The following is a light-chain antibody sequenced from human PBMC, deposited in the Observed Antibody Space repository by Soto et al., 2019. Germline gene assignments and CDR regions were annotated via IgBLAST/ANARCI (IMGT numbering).Light chain of an antibody. CDR3: QQYGSSTFT. V-gene: IGKV3-20*01. J-gene: IGKJ3*01. CDR1: QSVSSSY. Sequence: EIVLTQSPGTLSLSPGERATLSCRASQSVSSSYLAWNQQKPGQAPRLLIYGASSRATGIPDRFSGSGSGTDFTFTICILEPEDFAVYYCQQYGSSTFTFVPGTKVDIK. CDR2: GAS.